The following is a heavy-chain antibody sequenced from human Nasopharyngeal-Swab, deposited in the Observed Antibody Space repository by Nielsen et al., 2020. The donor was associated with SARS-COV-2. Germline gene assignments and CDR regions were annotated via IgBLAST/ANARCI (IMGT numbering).Heavy chain of an antibody. CDR2: ISSSSSTI. J-gene: IGHJ4*02. Sequence: GESLKISCAASGFTFSSYSMNWVRQAPGKGLEWVSYISSSSSTIYYTDSVKGRFTISRDNGKNSLYLQMNSLRAEDTAVYYCARDLSWNDVPLDYWGQGTLVTVSS. CDR3: ARDLSWNDVPLDY. CDR1: GFTFSSYS. V-gene: IGHV3-48*04. D-gene: IGHD1-1*01.